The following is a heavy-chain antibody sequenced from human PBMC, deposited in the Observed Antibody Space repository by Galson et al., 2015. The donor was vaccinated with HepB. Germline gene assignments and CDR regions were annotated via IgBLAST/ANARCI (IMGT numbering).Heavy chain of an antibody. CDR3: ARDGYYDSSGTTFDN. CDR1: GFTFSSYW. CDR2: INSDGSST. Sequence: SLRLSCAASGFTFSSYWMHWVRQAPGKGLVWVSRINSDGSSTSYADSVKGRFTISRDNAKNTLYLQMNSLRAEDTAVYYCARDGYYDSSGTTFDNWGQGTLVTVSS. V-gene: IGHV3-74*01. D-gene: IGHD3-22*01. J-gene: IGHJ4*02.